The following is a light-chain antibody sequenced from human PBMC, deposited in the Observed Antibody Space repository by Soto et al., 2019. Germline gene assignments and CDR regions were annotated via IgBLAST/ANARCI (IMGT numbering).Light chain of an antibody. J-gene: IGKJ5*01. CDR1: QSVSIK. CDR2: DTS. Sequence: IVMTQSPATLSVSPCEIAALSCRSVQSVSIKLSWYQQRPGQAPRLLIYDTSTRATGIPARFSGSGSGTEFTLTISSLQSEDFAVYYCQQYNNWPPITFGQGTRLEIK. CDR3: QQYNNWPPIT. V-gene: IGKV3-15*01.